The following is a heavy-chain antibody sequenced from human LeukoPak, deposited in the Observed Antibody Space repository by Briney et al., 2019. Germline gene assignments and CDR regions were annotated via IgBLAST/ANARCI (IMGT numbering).Heavy chain of an antibody. CDR1: GFTVSGDY. J-gene: IGHJ4*02. CDR3: ARGRQNYGDYPY. D-gene: IGHD4-17*01. CDR2: LYYGVST. Sequence: PGGSLRLSCVVSGFTVSGDYISWFRQALGKGLEWVSVLYYGVSTFYKDSVKGRFTTSGDNFNNTVYLQMNSLRAEDTAVYYCARGRQNYGDYPYWGQGTLVTVSS. V-gene: IGHV3-53*01.